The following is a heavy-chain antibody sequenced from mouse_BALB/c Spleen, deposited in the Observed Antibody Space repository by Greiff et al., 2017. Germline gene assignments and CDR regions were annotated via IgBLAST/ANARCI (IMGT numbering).Heavy chain of an antibody. J-gene: IGHJ4*01. D-gene: IGHD3-2*01. Sequence: VQLQQSGAELVRPGVSVKISSKGSGYTFTDYAMHWVKQSHAKSLEWIGVISTYYGDASYNQKFKGKATMTVDKSSSTAYMELARLTSEDSAIYYCARRTARAIYAMDYWGQGTSVTVSS. CDR1: GYTFTDYA. CDR2: ISTYYGDA. CDR3: ARRTARAIYAMDY. V-gene: IGHV1S137*01.